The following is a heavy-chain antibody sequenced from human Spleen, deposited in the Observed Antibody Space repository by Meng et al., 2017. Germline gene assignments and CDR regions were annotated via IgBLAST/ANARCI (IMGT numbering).Heavy chain of an antibody. CDR3: TRSTVTTSFDY. CDR1: GGTFRNFW. Sequence: GESLKISCVASGGTFRNFWMTWVRQAPGKGLEWVGRIRSKANSYATAYAASVKGRFTISRDDSKNTAYLQMNSLKTEDTAVYYCTRSTVTTSFDYWGQGTLVTVSS. CDR2: IRSKANSYAT. J-gene: IGHJ4*02. V-gene: IGHV3-73*01. D-gene: IGHD4-17*01.